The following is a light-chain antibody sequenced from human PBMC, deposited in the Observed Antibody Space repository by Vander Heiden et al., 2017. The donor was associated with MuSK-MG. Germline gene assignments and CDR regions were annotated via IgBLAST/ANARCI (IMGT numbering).Light chain of an antibody. CDR3: QVWDSSSDHVV. V-gene: IGLV3-21*02. Sequence: SYVLPQPPAASVAPGQTARITCGGSSIGSQSVHWYQQKPGQAPVLVVYDDSARPSGIPERFSGSHSGNTATLTIIRVEAGDEADYYCQVWDSSSDHVVFGGGTKLTVL. CDR2: DDS. CDR1: SIGSQS. J-gene: IGLJ2*01.